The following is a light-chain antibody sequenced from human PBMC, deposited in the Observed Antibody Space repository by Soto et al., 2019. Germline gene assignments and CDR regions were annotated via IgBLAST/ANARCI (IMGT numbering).Light chain of an antibody. J-gene: IGKJ1*01. Sequence: DIQMTQSPSTLCGAGGDRVTSTCRASQTISSWLAWYQQKPGKAPKLLIYKASTLKSGVPSRFSGSGSGTEFTLSISSLQPDDFATYYCQQYNSYSWTFGQGTKVDIK. CDR1: QTISSW. V-gene: IGKV1-5*03. CDR3: QQYNSYSWT. CDR2: KAS.